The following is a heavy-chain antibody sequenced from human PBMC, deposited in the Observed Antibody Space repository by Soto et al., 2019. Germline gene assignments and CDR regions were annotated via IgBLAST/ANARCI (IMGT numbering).Heavy chain of an antibody. CDR1: GFTFSSYG. J-gene: IGHJ4*02. CDR2: IWYGGSNK. D-gene: IGHD4-17*01. V-gene: IGHV3-33*01. CDR3: ARDFLDGDYFDY. Sequence: PLGGSLRLSCAASGFTFSSYGMHWVRQAPGKGLEWVAVIWYGGSNKYYADPAKGRFTISRDNSKNTLYLQMNSLRAEDTAVYYCARDFLDGDYFDYWGQGTLVTVSS.